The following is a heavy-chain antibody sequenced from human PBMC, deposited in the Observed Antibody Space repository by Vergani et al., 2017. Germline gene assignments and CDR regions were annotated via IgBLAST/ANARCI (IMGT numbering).Heavy chain of an antibody. CDR1: GFTFSSYS. CDR2: SSSSSSYI. CDR3: ARGFYGEATIVFDY. D-gene: IGHD1-26*01. Sequence: EVQLVESGGGLVKPGGSLSLSCAASGFTFSSYSMNWVRKAPGKGLEWVSSSSSSSSYIYYADSVKGRFTISRDNAKNSLYLQMNSLRAEDTAVYYCARGFYGEATIVFDYWGQGTLVTVSS. V-gene: IGHV3-21*01. J-gene: IGHJ4*02.